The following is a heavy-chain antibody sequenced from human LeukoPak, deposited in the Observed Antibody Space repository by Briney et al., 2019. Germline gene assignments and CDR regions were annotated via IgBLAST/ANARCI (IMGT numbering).Heavy chain of an antibody. V-gene: IGHV4-39*07. Sequence: PSETLSLTCTVSGGSISSGDYYWSWTRQPPGKGLEWIGEINHSGSTNYNPSLKSRVTISVDTSKNQFSLKLSSVTAADTAVYYCARAPRLVVVVVAATRRDYSNYYYYGMDVWGQGTTVTVSS. CDR3: ARAPRLVVVVVAATRRDYSNYYYYGMDV. CDR2: INHSGST. CDR1: GGSISSGDYY. J-gene: IGHJ6*02. D-gene: IGHD2-15*01.